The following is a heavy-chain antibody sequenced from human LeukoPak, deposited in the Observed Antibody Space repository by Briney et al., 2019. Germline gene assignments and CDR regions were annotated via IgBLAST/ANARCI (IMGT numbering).Heavy chain of an antibody. CDR3: AVGAYYFDY. CDR2: IYYSGST. J-gene: IGHJ4*02. D-gene: IGHD3-16*01. CDR1: SGSISSSSYY. Sequence: SETLSLTCTVSSGSISSSSYYWGWIRQPPGKGLEWIGSIYYSGSTYYNPSLKSRVTISVDTSKNQFSLKLSSVTAADTAVYYCAVGAYYFDYWGQGTLVTVSS. V-gene: IGHV4-39*01.